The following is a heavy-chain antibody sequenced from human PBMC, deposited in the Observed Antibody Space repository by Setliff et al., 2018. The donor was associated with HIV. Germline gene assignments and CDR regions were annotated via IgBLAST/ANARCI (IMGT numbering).Heavy chain of an antibody. J-gene: IGHJ5*02. Sequence: PSETLSLTCSVSGGSISSGSYYWSWIRQPAGKGLEWIGYIFYSGSTNYNPSLKSRVTISVDASKNQFSLRLSSVTAADTAVYYCARGFLRSRRRWFDPWGQGTLVTVSS. CDR3: ARGFLRSRRRWFDP. CDR2: IFYSGST. D-gene: IGHD4-17*01. CDR1: GGSISSGSYY. V-gene: IGHV4-61*10.